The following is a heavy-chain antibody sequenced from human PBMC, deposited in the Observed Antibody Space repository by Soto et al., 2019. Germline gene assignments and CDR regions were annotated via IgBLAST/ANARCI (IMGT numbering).Heavy chain of an antibody. CDR3: ARRNAFSDY. CDR2: IYPGDSDT. V-gene: IGHV5-51*01. CDR1: GYSFTNYW. Sequence: PGQSLKISCKGSGYSFTNYWIGWVRQMPGKGLEWMAIIYPGDSDTKYSPSFQGQVTISADKSTSNVYLQWSSLKASDTAIYYCARRNAFSDYWGQGTLVTVSS. D-gene: IGHD3-3*01. J-gene: IGHJ4*02.